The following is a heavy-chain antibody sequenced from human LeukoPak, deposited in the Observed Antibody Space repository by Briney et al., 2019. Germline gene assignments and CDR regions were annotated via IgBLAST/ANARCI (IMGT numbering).Heavy chain of an antibody. CDR2: ISGSGGST. Sequence: GGSLRLSCAASGFTFSSYAMSWVRQAPGKGLEWVSAISGSGGSTYYADSVKGRFTISRDNSKNTLYLQMNSLRAEDTAVYYCAEEIVRSGSYYNAENWFDPWGQGTLVTVSS. CDR1: GFTFSSYA. CDR3: AEEIVRSGSYYNAENWFDP. D-gene: IGHD3-10*01. J-gene: IGHJ5*02. V-gene: IGHV3-23*01.